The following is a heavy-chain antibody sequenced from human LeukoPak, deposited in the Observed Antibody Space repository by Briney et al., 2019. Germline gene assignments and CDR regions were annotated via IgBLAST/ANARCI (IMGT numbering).Heavy chain of an antibody. D-gene: IGHD3-10*01. J-gene: IGHJ5*02. CDR2: NYTSGST. CDR1: GGSISSYY. Sequence: SETLSLTWTVSGGSISSYYWSWIRQPAGKGLEWIGRNYTSGSTNYNPSLKSRVTMSVDTSKNQCSLKLSSVTAADTAVYYCARDREYGSGSYYKGFSLFDPWGQGTLVTVSS. CDR3: ARDREYGSGSYYKGFSLFDP. V-gene: IGHV4-4*07.